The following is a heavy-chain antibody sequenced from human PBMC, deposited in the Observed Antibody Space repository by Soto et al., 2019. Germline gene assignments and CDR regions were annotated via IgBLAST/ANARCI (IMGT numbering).Heavy chain of an antibody. Sequence: SVKVSCKASGGTFSSYAISWVRQAPGQGLGWMGGIIPIFGTANYAQKFQGRVTITADKSTSTAYMELSSLRSEDTAVYYCARGGGRWLRGGPDAFDIWVQGTMVTVSS. CDR2: IIPIFGTA. J-gene: IGHJ3*02. D-gene: IGHD5-12*01. CDR3: ARGGGRWLRGGPDAFDI. V-gene: IGHV1-69*06. CDR1: GGTFSSYA.